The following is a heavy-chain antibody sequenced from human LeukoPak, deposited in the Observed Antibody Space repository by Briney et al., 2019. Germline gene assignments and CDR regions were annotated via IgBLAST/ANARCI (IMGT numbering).Heavy chain of an antibody. CDR2: IYYSGST. V-gene: IGHV4-39*01. J-gene: IGHJ3*02. CDR3: ARQGSGDAFDI. CDR1: GGSISSSSYY. D-gene: IGHD2-15*01. Sequence: SETLSLTCTVSGGSISSSSYYWGWIRQPPGKGLEWIGSIYYSGSTYYNPSLKSRVTISVDTSKNQFSLKLSSVTAADTAVYYCARQGSGDAFDIWGQGTMVTVSS.